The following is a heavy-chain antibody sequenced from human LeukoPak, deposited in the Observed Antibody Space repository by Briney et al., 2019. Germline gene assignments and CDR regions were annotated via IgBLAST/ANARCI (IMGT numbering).Heavy chain of an antibody. D-gene: IGHD6-13*01. Sequence: PSETLSPTCPVYGGAFSGFYWSWIPQPPGKGLEWIGGINHSGSTNYNPSLKSRVTISVDTSKNQFSLKLSSVTAADTAVYYCARGHINSSSWSGRWFDPWGQGTLVTVSS. V-gene: IGHV4-34*01. CDR2: INHSGST. CDR3: ARGHINSSSWSGRWFDP. J-gene: IGHJ5*02. CDR1: GGAFSGFY.